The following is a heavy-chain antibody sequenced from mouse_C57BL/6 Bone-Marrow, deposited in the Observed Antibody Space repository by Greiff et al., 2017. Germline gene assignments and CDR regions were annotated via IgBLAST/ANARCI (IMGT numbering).Heavy chain of an antibody. CDR1: GYTFTSYG. CDR2: IYPRSGNT. Sequence: VTLQQSGAELARPGASVKLSCKASGYTFTSYGISWVKQRTGQGLEWIGEIYPRSGNTYYNEKFKGKATLTADKSSSTAYMELRSLTSEDSAVYFCAREDYYSNYGWCAYWGQGTLVTVSA. V-gene: IGHV1-81*01. CDR3: AREDYYSNYGWCAY. J-gene: IGHJ3*01. D-gene: IGHD2-5*01.